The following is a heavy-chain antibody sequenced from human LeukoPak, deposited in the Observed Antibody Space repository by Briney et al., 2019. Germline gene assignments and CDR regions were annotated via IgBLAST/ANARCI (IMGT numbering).Heavy chain of an antibody. Sequence: SQTLSLTCTVSGGSISSGGYYWSWIRQPPGKGLEWIGYIYYNGRTDYTPSLKSRVTISIDTSKNQLSLQLSSVTAADTAVYYCARPRYYAYDAFDIWGQGTMVTVSS. CDR1: GGSISSGGYY. V-gene: IGHV4-61*08. D-gene: IGHD2/OR15-2a*01. CDR3: ARPRYYAYDAFDI. CDR2: IYYNGRT. J-gene: IGHJ3*02.